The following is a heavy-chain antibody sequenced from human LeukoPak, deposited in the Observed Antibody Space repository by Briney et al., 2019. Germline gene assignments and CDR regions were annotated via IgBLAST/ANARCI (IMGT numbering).Heavy chain of an antibody. CDR3: ARDLGYSSSWLYGMDV. V-gene: IGHV3-21*01. Sequence: GGSLRLSCAASGFTFSSYSMNWVRQAPGKGLEWVSSISSSSSYIYYADSVKGRFTISRDNAKNSLYLQMNSLRAEDTAVYYCARDLGYSSSWLYGMDVWGQGTTVTVSS. CDR1: GFTFSSYS. CDR2: ISSSSSYI. J-gene: IGHJ6*02. D-gene: IGHD6-13*01.